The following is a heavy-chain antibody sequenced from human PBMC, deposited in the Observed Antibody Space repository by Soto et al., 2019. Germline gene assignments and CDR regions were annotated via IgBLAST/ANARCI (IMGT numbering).Heavy chain of an antibody. J-gene: IGHJ3*02. CDR1: GGSIGSSSYY. Sequence: PSETLALTCTVSGGSIGSSSYYWGGIRQPPGKGLEWIGSIYYSGSTYYNPSLKSRVTISVDTSKNQFSLKLSSVTAADTAVYYCARLHRMGDAFDIWGQGTMVTVSS. CDR2: IYYSGST. V-gene: IGHV4-39*01. CDR3: ARLHRMGDAFDI.